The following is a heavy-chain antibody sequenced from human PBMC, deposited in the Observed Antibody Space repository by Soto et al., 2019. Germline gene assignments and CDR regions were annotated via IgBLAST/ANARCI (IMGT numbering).Heavy chain of an antibody. V-gene: IGHV3-48*01. CDR3: ARGKYSGLDAFDI. CDR2: ISSSSSTI. CDR1: GFTFSSYS. D-gene: IGHD5-12*01. Sequence: GGSLRLSCAASGFTFSSYSMNWVRQAPGKGLEWVSYISSSSSTIYYADSVKGRFTISRDNAKNSLYLQMNSLRAEDTAVYYCARGKYSGLDAFDIWGQGTMVTVS. J-gene: IGHJ3*02.